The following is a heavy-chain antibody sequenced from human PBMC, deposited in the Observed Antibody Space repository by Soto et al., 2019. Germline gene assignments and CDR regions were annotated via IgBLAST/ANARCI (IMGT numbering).Heavy chain of an antibody. Sequence: QVQLVESGGGVVQPGRSLRLSCAASGFTFSSYAMHWVRQAPGKGLEWVAVISYDGSNKYYADSVKGRFTISRDNSKNAMYLQMNSLRAEDTAVYYCARDGIYCSSTSCYYYYGMDVWGQGTTVTVSS. D-gene: IGHD2-2*01. CDR2: ISYDGSNK. J-gene: IGHJ6*02. V-gene: IGHV3-30-3*01. CDR3: ARDGIYCSSTSCYYYYGMDV. CDR1: GFTFSSYA.